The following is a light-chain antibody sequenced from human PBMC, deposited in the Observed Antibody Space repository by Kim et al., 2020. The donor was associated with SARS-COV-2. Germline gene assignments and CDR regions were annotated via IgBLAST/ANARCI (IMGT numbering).Light chain of an antibody. J-gene: IGLJ2*01. CDR3: AAWDDSLNGVV. CDR1: SSNIGSNT. V-gene: IGLV1-44*01. CDR2: SNN. Sequence: GMRFTISCSGRSSNIGSNTVNWYQQRPGTAPNLLIYSNNQRPSGVPYRFSGSKSGTAASLAISGLQSEDEADYYCAAWDDSLNGVVFGGGTQLTVL.